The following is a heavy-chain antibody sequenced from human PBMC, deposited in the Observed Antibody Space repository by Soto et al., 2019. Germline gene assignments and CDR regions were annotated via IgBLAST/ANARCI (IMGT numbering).Heavy chain of an antibody. Sequence: GGSLRLSCTASGFTFSDHWMTWVCQAPGKGLEWVASVKPDGSERFYVESAKGRFTISRDNAKNSVYLQMNSLRVEDTAVYYCARGHYGMDVWGQGNTVTVSS. V-gene: IGHV3-7*01. CDR2: VKPDGSER. J-gene: IGHJ6*02. CDR1: GFTFSDHW. CDR3: ARGHYGMDV.